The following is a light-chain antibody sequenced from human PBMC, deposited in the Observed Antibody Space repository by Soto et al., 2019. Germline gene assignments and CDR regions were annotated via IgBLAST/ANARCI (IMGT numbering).Light chain of an antibody. J-gene: IGLJ2*01. CDR1: SSDVGGYNY. CDR3: SSYTRTSSVV. V-gene: IGLV2-14*01. Sequence: QSALTQPASVSGSPGQSITISCTGTSSDVGGYNYVSWYQQHPGKAPKLIIYEVSNRPSGVSNRFSGSKSGNTASLTISGLQAEDEADYHCSSYTRTSSVVFGGGTKVTVL. CDR2: EVS.